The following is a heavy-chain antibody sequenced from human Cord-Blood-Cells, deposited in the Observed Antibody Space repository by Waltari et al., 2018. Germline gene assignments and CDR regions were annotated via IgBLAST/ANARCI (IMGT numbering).Heavy chain of an antibody. CDR3: ARYSSSWYWFDP. J-gene: IGHJ5*02. D-gene: IGHD6-13*01. V-gene: IGHV4-39*01. Sequence: QLQLQESGPGLVKPSETLSLTCTVSGGSISSSSYYWGWIRQPPGKGLEWIGSIYYSGSTYYNPSIKSRVTISVDTSKNQFSLKLSSVTAADTAVYYCARYSSSWYWFDPWGQGTLVTVSS. CDR2: IYYSGST. CDR1: GGSISSSSYY.